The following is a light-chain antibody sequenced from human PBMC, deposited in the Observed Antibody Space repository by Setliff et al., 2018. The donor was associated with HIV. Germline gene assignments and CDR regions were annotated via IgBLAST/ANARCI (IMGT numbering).Light chain of an antibody. J-gene: IGLJ2*01. CDR1: SSDVGGYMY. V-gene: IGLV2-11*01. CDR2: DVT. CDR3: CSYAGTYTVV. Sequence: SVLTQPRSVSGSPGQSVTISCTGTSSDVGGYMYVSWYQQHPGKAPKLMIYDVTKRPSGVPDRFSGSKSGNTASLTISGLQAEDEADYYCCSYAGTYTVVFGGGTKVTVL.